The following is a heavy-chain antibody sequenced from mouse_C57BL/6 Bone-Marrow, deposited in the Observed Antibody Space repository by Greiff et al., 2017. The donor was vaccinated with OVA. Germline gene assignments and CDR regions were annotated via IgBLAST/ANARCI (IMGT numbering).Heavy chain of an antibody. CDR1: GFNIKDDY. CDR2: IDPENGDT. J-gene: IGHJ4*01. D-gene: IGHD2-5*01. V-gene: IGHV14-4*01. Sequence: EVQLQQSGAELVRPGASVKLSCTASGFNIKDDYMLWVKQRPEQGLEWIGWIDPENGDTEYASKFQGKATITADTSSNTAYLQLSSLTSEDTAVYYCTTGSNPYAMDYWGQGTSVTVSS. CDR3: TTGSNPYAMDY.